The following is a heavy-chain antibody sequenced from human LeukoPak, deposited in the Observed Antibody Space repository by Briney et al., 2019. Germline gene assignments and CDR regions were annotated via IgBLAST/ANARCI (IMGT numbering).Heavy chain of an antibody. CDR3: ARERAVVVPAAIRGNWFDL. V-gene: IGHV3-20*04. D-gene: IGHD2-2*02. CDR1: GLTFDDYG. CDR2: INLNGGST. J-gene: IGHJ5*02. Sequence: GGPLRLSCAASGLTFDDYGMSWLRQAPGKGLEWVSGINLNGGSTVYADSVKGRFTISRENAKNSLYLQMNSLRAEDTALYYCARERAVVVPAAIRGNWFDLWGQGTLVTVSS.